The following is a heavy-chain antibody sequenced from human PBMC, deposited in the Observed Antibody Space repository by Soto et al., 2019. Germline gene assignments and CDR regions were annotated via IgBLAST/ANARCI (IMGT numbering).Heavy chain of an antibody. Sequence: ASVKVSCKSSGYTFTSYYMHWVRQAPGQGLERMGIINPSGGSTSYAQKFQGRVTMTRDTSTSTVYMELSSLRSEDTAVYYCARSEYYYDSIYWGKGTLVTVSS. CDR2: INPSGGST. V-gene: IGHV1-46*01. CDR3: ARSEYYYDSIY. J-gene: IGHJ4*02. CDR1: GYTFTSYY. D-gene: IGHD3-22*01.